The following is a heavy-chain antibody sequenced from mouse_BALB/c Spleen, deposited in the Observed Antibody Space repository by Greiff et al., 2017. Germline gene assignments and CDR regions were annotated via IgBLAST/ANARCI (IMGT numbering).Heavy chain of an antibody. CDR2: ISYSGST. CDR3: ARTGLGYWYFDV. D-gene: IGHD4-1*01. J-gene: IGHJ1*01. Sequence: EVKLVESGPGLVKPSQSLSLTCTVTGYSITSDYAWNWIRQFPGNKLEWMGYISYSGSTSYNPSLKSRISITRDTSKNQFFLQLNSVTTEDTATYYCARTGLGYWYFDVWGAGTTVTVSS. V-gene: IGHV3-2*02. CDR1: GYSITSDYA.